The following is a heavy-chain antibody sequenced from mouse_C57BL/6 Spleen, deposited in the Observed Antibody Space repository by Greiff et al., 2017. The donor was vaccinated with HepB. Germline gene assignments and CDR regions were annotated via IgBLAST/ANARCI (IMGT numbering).Heavy chain of an antibody. J-gene: IGHJ4*01. Sequence: VQLQQSGAELARPGASVKLSCKASGYTFTSYGISWVKQRTGQGLEWIGEIYPRSGNTYYNEKFKGKATLTADKYSSTAYMELRSLTSEDSAVYFCARSGWSLYAMDYWGQGTSVTVSS. CDR1: GYTFTSYG. CDR2: IYPRSGNT. CDR3: ARSGWSLYAMDY. D-gene: IGHD2-3*01. V-gene: IGHV1-81*01.